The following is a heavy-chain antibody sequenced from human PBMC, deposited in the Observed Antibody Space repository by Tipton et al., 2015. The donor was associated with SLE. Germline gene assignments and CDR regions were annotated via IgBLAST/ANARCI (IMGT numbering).Heavy chain of an antibody. Sequence: LRLSCTVSGGSISSYYWSWIRQPPGKGLEWIGYIYYSGSTNYNPSLKSRVTISVDTSKNQFSLRLSSVTAADTAVYYCARHMITGGEFDYWGQGTLVTVSS. CDR1: GGSISSYY. V-gene: IGHV4-59*08. CDR3: ARHMITGGEFDY. D-gene: IGHD3-16*01. J-gene: IGHJ4*02. CDR2: IYYSGST.